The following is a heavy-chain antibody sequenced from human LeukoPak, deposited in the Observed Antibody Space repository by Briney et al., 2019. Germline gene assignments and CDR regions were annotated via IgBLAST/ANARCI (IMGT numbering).Heavy chain of an antibody. V-gene: IGHV3-48*03. CDR3: ARDSPRSGYFTYYYYMDV. D-gene: IGHD3-22*01. J-gene: IGHJ6*03. Sequence: GGSLRLSCAASGFTFSSYEMNWVRQAPGKGLEWVSYISSSGSTIYYADSVKGRFTISRDNSKSSLYLQMNRLRAEDTAVYYCARDSPRSGYFTYYYYMDVWGKGTTVTISS. CDR2: ISSSGSTI. CDR1: GFTFSSYE.